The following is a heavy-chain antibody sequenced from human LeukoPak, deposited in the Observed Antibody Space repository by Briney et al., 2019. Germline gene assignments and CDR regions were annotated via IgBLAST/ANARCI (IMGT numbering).Heavy chain of an antibody. CDR3: ARDRVVREVIILYGMDV. CDR1: GGSVSSGNYY. CDR2: IYYIGST. J-gene: IGHJ6*02. V-gene: IGHV4-61*01. Sequence: SETLSLTCTVSGGSVSSGNYYWSWNRQPPGKGLEWFGYIYYIGSTKSNPSLTSRVTISVDTSKNNSTLKLSSVTAADTAEYYCARDRVVREVIILYGMDVWGQGTTVTVSS. D-gene: IGHD3-10*01.